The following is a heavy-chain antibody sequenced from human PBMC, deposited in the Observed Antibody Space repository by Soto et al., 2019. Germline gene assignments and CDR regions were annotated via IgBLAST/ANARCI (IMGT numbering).Heavy chain of an antibody. V-gene: IGHV1-69*13. CDR2: LIPMFGTT. Sequence: SVKVSCKASGGTFSSYSINWVRQAPGQGLEWMGRLIPMFGTTDYAQRFQGRVTFTADESTSTASMEVTNLTSEDTAVYYCARAVVLTFTRFYGMDVWGQGTTVTVSS. J-gene: IGHJ6*02. CDR1: GGTFSSYS. D-gene: IGHD3-9*01. CDR3: ARAVVLTFTRFYGMDV.